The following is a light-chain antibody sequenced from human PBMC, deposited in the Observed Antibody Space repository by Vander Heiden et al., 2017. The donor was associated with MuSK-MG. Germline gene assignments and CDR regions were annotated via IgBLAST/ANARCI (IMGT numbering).Light chain of an antibody. V-gene: IGKV1-12*01. J-gene: IGKJ4*01. CDR1: RGISSW. CDR2: PAS. Sequence: DSQLTKSPSYVSASVVDRVTITCRASRGISSWLAWYQQKPGRAPKVLIYPASILQSGVPSRFSGSGSGTDFTLTISSLQPEDFATYYCQQANSFPLTFGGGTKVEIK. CDR3: QQANSFPLT.